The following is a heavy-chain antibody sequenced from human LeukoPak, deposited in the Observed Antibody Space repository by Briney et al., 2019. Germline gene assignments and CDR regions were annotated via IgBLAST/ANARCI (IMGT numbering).Heavy chain of an antibody. CDR3: VRDRGADKDDY. CDR2: ISSSSINI. V-gene: IGHV3-21*01. D-gene: IGHD3-10*01. Sequence: GGSLRLSCAASGFTFSTYPMNWVRQAPGQGLEWVSSISSSSINIFYGDSVKGRFTISRDNTKNSVYLQMKSLRVEDTAVYYCVRDRGADKDDYWGHGTLVSVSS. CDR1: GFTFSTYP. J-gene: IGHJ4*01.